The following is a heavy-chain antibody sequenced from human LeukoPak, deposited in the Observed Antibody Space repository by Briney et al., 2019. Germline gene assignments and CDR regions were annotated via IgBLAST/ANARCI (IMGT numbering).Heavy chain of an antibody. Sequence: GASLKISCKGSGYSFNTYWIAWVRQMPGKGLEWMGIIYPGDSDTKYSPSFQGQVAISADNSISTPYLQWSSLKASDTAMYYCARHSSSWYYFDYWGQGTLVTVSS. V-gene: IGHV5-51*01. CDR2: IYPGDSDT. J-gene: IGHJ4*02. D-gene: IGHD6-13*01. CDR1: GYSFNTYW. CDR3: ARHSSSWYYFDY.